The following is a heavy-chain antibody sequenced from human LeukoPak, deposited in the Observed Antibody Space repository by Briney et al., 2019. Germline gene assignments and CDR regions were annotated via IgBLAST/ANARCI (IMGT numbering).Heavy chain of an antibody. D-gene: IGHD3-9*01. CDR1: GGSISSSSYY. CDR3: ARQDYDILTGYPNWFDP. J-gene: IGHJ5*02. Sequence: SETLSLTCTVSGGSISSSSYYWGWIRQPPGRGLEWIGSIYYSGSTYYNPSLKSRVTISVDTSKNQFSLKLSSVPAADTAVYYCARQDYDILTGYPNWFDPWGQGTLVTVSS. CDR2: IYYSGST. V-gene: IGHV4-39*01.